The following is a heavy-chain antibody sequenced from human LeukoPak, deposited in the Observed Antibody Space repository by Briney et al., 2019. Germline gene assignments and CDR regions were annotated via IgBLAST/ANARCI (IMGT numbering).Heavy chain of an antibody. CDR1: GFTFDTYP. CDR2: ISSNRDTI. CDR3: ARGPGYGHYFDY. Sequence: GGSLRLSCAAAGFTFDTYPMNWVRQAPGRGLEWISYISSNRDTIYYAASVKGRFTISRDNARYSLYLQMNSLRDEDTAVYYCARGPGYGHYFDYWGQGALVTVSS. V-gene: IGHV3-48*02. D-gene: IGHD5-12*01. J-gene: IGHJ4*02.